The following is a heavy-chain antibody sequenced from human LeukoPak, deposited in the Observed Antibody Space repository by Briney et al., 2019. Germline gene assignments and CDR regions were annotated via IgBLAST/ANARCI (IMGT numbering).Heavy chain of an antibody. CDR2: INSDGTST. Sequence: GGSLRLSCAASGFTFSNYWMYWVRQAPGKGLVWVSRINSDGTSTTYADSVKGRFTISRDNAKNTLYLQMNSLGAEDTAVYYCVRVYQGDYWGQGTLVTVSS. J-gene: IGHJ4*02. CDR1: GFTFSNYW. D-gene: IGHD2-2*01. V-gene: IGHV3-74*01. CDR3: VRVYQGDY.